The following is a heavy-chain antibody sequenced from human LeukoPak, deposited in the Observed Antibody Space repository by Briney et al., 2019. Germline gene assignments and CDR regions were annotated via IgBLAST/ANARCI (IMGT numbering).Heavy chain of an antibody. CDR2: IIPIFGTA. CDR3: ARSGIVGATDDAFDI. Sequence: ASVKVSCKASGGTFSSYAISWVRQAPGQGLEWMGGIIPIFGTANYAQKFQGRVTITTDESTSTAYMELSSLRSEDTAVYYCARSGIVGATDDAFDIWGQGTMVTVSS. V-gene: IGHV1-69*05. J-gene: IGHJ3*02. D-gene: IGHD1-26*01. CDR1: GGTFSSYA.